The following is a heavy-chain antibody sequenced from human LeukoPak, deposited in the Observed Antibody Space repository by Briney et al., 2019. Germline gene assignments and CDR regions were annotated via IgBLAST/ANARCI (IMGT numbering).Heavy chain of an antibody. CDR2: ISSSGSTI. CDR1: GFTFSSYS. J-gene: IGHJ5*02. D-gene: IGHD3-3*01. Sequence: PGGSLRLSCAASGFTFSSYSMNWVRQAPVKGLEWVSYISSSGSTIYYADSVKGRFTISRDNAKNSLYLQMNSLRDEDTAVYYCARDALRFLEWFLFDPWGQGTLVTVSS. V-gene: IGHV3-48*02. CDR3: ARDALRFLEWFLFDP.